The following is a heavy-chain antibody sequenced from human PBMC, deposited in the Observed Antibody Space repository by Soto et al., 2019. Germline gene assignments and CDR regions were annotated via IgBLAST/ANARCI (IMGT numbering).Heavy chain of an antibody. D-gene: IGHD1-26*01. CDR2: IYSGGTP. CDR3: ARYGRGLREDV. J-gene: IGHJ6*02. V-gene: IGHV3-66*01. Sequence: EVQVVESGGVLVQPGGSLRLSCAASGFTVSNNFMSWVRQAPGKGLEWVSVIYSGGTPYYADSVKGRFTISRDNSKNTLYLQMNSLRAEDMAVYYCARYGRGLREDVWGQGTTVTVSS. CDR1: GFTVSNNF.